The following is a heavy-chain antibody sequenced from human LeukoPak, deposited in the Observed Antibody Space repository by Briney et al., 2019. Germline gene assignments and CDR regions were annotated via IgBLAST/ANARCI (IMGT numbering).Heavy chain of an antibody. Sequence: GGSLRLSCAASGFTFRNYGMHWVRQAPEKGLEWVSYISSSGSTIYYADSVKGRFTISRDNAKNSLYLQMNSLRAEDTAVYYCARGDYGDYYYYYMDVWGKGTTVTISS. CDR3: ARGDYGDYYYYYMDV. D-gene: IGHD4-17*01. CDR1: GFTFRNYG. J-gene: IGHJ6*03. CDR2: ISSSGSTI. V-gene: IGHV3-48*04.